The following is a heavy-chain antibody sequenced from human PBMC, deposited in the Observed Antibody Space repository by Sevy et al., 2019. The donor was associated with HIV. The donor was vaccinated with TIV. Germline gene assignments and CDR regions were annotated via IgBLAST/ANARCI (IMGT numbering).Heavy chain of an antibody. D-gene: IGHD4-4*01. CDR2: ISGSGGST. Sequence: GGSLRLSCAASGFTFSSYAMSWVRQAPGKGLEWVSAISGSGGSTYYADSVKGRFTISRDNSKNTLNLPMNSLRAEDTAVYNWAKPKHDYSNYVAFDIWGQGTMVTISS. CDR3: AKPKHDYSNYVAFDI. V-gene: IGHV3-23*01. CDR1: GFTFSSYA. J-gene: IGHJ3*02.